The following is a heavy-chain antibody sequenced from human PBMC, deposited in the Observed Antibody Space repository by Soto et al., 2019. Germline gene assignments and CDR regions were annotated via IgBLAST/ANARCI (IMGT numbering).Heavy chain of an antibody. CDR1: GXTFSRYD. V-gene: IGHV3-48*03. CDR3: ARELAAAGSFDY. CDR2: IITSGSTI. Sequence: GSLRLSRAASGXTFSRYDMNWVRQAPGKGLEWISYIITSGSTIYYADSVKGRFTISRDNAKNSLYLQMNSLRAEDTAVYYCARELAAAGSFDYWGQGTLGTVS. D-gene: IGHD6-13*01. J-gene: IGHJ4*02.